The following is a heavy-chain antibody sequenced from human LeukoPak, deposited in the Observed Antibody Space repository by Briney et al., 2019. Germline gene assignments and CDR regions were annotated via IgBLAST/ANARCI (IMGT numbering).Heavy chain of an antibody. CDR3: ARGAKDYDYYYYYMDV. Sequence: GGSLRLSCAASGFTVSSNYMSWVRQAPGKGLEWVSVIYSGGSTYYADSVKGRFTISRDNSKNTLYLQMNSLRAEDTAVYYCARGAKDYDYYYYYMDVWGKGTTVTISS. CDR1: GFTVSSNY. CDR2: IYSGGST. D-gene: IGHD4-17*01. V-gene: IGHV3-53*01. J-gene: IGHJ6*03.